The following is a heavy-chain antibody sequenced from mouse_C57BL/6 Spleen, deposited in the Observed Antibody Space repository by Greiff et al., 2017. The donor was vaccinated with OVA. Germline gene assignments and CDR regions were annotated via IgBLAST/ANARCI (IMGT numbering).Heavy chain of an antibody. V-gene: IGHV7-3*01. Sequence: EVQGVESGGGLVQPGGSLSLSCAASGFTFTDYYMSWVRQPPGKALEWLGFIRNKANGYTTEYSASVKGRFTISRDNSQSILYLQMNALRAEDSATYYCARSSQGWLLLAYWGQGTLVTVSA. D-gene: IGHD2-3*01. CDR1: GFTFTDYY. J-gene: IGHJ3*01. CDR2: IRNKANGYTT. CDR3: ARSSQGWLLLAY.